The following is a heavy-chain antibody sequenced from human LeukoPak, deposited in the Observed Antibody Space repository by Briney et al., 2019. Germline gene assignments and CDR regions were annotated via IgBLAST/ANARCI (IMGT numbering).Heavy chain of an antibody. J-gene: IGHJ4*02. CDR3: ARDPMYYYDSSGYKGDY. D-gene: IGHD3-22*01. Sequence: PGGSLRLSCAASGFTFSDYSMNWVRQAPGKGLECVSYITSDRKTTWYADSVKGRFTISRDNAKNSLYLQMNSLRAEDTAVYYCARDPMYYYDSSGYKGDYWGQGTLVTVSS. CDR2: ITSDRKTT. CDR1: GFTFSDYS. V-gene: IGHV3-48*01.